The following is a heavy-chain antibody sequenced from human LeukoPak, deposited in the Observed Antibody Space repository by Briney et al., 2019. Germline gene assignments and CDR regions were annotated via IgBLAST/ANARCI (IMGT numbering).Heavy chain of an antibody. CDR3: ARGLAAAYFQH. J-gene: IGHJ1*01. CDR2: IYSGGST. D-gene: IGHD6-13*01. Sequence: GGSLRLSCAASGFTFSSYSMNWVRQAPGKGLEWVSVIYSGGSTYYADSVKGRFTISRDNSKNTLYLQMNSLRAEDTAVYYCARGLAAAYFQHWGQGTLVTVSS. CDR1: GFTFSSYS. V-gene: IGHV3-66*01.